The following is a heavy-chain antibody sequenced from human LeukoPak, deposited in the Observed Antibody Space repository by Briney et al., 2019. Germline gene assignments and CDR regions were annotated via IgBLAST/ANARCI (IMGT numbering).Heavy chain of an antibody. V-gene: IGHV4-61*02. CDR3: ARGNGGKFSY. CDR2: IYTSGST. D-gene: IGHD4-23*01. J-gene: IGHJ4*02. Sequence: SETLSLTCTVSGGSISSGSYYWSWIRQPAGTGLEWIGRIYTSGSTNYNPSLKSRVTISVDTSKNQFSLKLSSVTAADTAVYYCARGNGGKFSYWGQGTLVTVSS. CDR1: GGSISSGSYY.